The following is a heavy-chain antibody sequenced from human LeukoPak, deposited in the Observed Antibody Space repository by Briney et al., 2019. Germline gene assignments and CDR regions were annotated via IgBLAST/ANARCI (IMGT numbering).Heavy chain of an antibody. Sequence: GGSLRLSCAASGFTFSSYGMHWVRQAPGKGLEWVAVISYDGSNTYYADSVKGRFTISRDSSKNTLYLQMNSLRAEDTAVYYCAKGTAMGTFDYWGQGTLVTVSS. CDR2: ISYDGSNT. CDR1: GFTFSSYG. V-gene: IGHV3-30*18. CDR3: AKGTAMGTFDY. J-gene: IGHJ4*02. D-gene: IGHD5-18*01.